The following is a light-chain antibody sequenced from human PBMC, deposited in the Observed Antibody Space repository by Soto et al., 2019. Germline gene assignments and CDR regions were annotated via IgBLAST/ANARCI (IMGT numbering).Light chain of an antibody. CDR2: DAS. Sequence: EIVLTQSPATLSLSPVERATLSNRASQSVSSYLAWYQQKPGQAPRLLISDASNRATGIPARFSGSGSGTDFTLTISSLQPDDFATYYCQQYNSYSLWTFGQGTKVDIK. CDR3: QQYNSYSLWT. V-gene: IGKV3-11*01. CDR1: QSVSSY. J-gene: IGKJ1*01.